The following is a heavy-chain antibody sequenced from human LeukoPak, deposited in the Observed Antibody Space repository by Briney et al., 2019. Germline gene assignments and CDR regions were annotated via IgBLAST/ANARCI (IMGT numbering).Heavy chain of an antibody. V-gene: IGHV3-23*01. Sequence: GASLRLSCAASGFTFSNYAMSWVRQAPGKGLEWVSAITGSGGSTWYADSVKGRFTISRDNSKNTLYLQMNSLRAEDTAVYYCASWGYSGYDSHWGQGTLVTVSS. CDR2: ITGSGGST. D-gene: IGHD5-12*01. CDR3: ASWGYSGYDSH. CDR1: GFTFSNYA. J-gene: IGHJ4*02.